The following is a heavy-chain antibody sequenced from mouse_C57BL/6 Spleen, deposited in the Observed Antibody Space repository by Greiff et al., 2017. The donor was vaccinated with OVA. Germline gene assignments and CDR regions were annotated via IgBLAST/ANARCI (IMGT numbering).Heavy chain of an antibody. J-gene: IGHJ1*03. V-gene: IGHV1-72*01. Sequence: QVHVKQPGAELVKPGASVKLSCKASGYTFTSYWMHWVKQRPGRGLEWIGRIDPNSGGTKYNEKFKSKATLTVDKPSSTAYMQLSSLTSEDSAVYYCAREATVANWYFDVWGTGTTVTVSS. CDR3: AREATVANWYFDV. CDR2: IDPNSGGT. D-gene: IGHD1-1*01. CDR1: GYTFTSYW.